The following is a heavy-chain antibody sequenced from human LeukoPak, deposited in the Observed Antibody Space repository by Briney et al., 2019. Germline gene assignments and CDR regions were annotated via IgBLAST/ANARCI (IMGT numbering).Heavy chain of an antibody. Sequence: SETLSRTCSVSAFSINDHYWIWIRHPPGPGLEWMAYINSGVTTNYNPSLKSRVNISIDTSKGQFSLELTSVTDADTGVYYCARQRCSGGSCYRVDELYYMDVWGKGTTVTVSS. CDR2: INSGVTT. CDR1: AFSINDHY. V-gene: IGHV4-4*08. CDR3: ARQRCSGGSCYRVDELYYMDV. D-gene: IGHD2-15*01. J-gene: IGHJ6*03.